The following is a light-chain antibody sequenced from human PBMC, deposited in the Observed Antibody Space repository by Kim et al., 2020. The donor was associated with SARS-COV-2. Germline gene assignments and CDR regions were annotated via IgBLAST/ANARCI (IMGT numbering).Light chain of an antibody. J-gene: IGKJ1*01. V-gene: IGKV1-5*03. CDR1: QSINSW. CDR3: QQYNNYWT. Sequence: DIQMTQSPSILSTSVGDRVTITCRASQSINSWLAWYQQKPGKAPKLLIYRASILERGVPSRFSGSGSGTEFTLTISSLQPDDFATYYCQQYNNYWTFGQGTKVDIK. CDR2: RAS.